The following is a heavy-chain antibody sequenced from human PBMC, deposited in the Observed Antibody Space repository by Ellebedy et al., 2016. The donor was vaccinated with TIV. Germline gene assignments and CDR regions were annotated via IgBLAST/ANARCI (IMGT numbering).Heavy chain of an antibody. CDR3: ARDWGTTNWSPGDY. D-gene: IGHD1-1*01. J-gene: IGHJ4*02. Sequence: ASVKVSCKASGYPFNSYYMDWVRQAPGQGLEWMGVINPTDGSAGYAQKFRGRVTLTRDTSTSTFYMELSSLRSEDTAVYYCARDWGTTNWSPGDYWGQGTLVTVSS. CDR2: INPTDGSA. CDR1: GYPFNSYY. V-gene: IGHV1-46*02.